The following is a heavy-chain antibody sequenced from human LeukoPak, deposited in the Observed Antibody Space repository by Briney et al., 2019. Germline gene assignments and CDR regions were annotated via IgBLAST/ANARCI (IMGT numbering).Heavy chain of an antibody. CDR3: AINSYSPYWYFDL. D-gene: IGHD4-11*01. V-gene: IGHV4-59*01. CDR1: AASISSYY. Sequence: SETLSLTCSVCAASISSYYWSWIRQPPGKGLEWIGFIHDNGGTNYNPSLKGRVTISTHPSKNQLSLIPSSMPPADTVVYYCAINSYSPYWYFDLWGRGTLVTVSS. CDR2: IHDNGGT. J-gene: IGHJ2*01.